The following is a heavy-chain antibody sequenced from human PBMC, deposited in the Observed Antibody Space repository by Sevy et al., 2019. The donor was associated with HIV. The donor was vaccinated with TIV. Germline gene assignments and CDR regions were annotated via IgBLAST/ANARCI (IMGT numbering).Heavy chain of an antibody. V-gene: IGHV3-23*01. CDR2: ISGSGGST. D-gene: IGHD3-22*01. J-gene: IGHJ3*02. Sequence: GGSLRLSCAASGFTFSSYAMSWVRQAPGKGLEWVSAISGSGGSTYYADSVKGRFTSSRDNSKNTLYLQMNSLRAEDTAVYYCAKPHSGNYESHAFDIWGQGTMVTVSS. CDR3: AKPHSGNYESHAFDI. CDR1: GFTFSSYA.